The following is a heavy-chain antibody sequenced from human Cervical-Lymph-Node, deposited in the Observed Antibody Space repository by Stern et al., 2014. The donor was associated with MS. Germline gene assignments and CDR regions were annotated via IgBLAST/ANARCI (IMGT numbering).Heavy chain of an antibody. D-gene: IGHD3-10*01. J-gene: IGHJ4*02. Sequence: QVTLKESGPTLVKPTQTLTLTCAFSGFSLSASGVGVGWIRQTPGKALEWLALLYWDDDKRYSPSLKSRLAITKDSSKNQVVLTMTDMDSVDTGTYYCARRVAQVVRGVTKFDYWGRGTLVTVSS. CDR3: ARRVAQVVRGVTKFDY. V-gene: IGHV2-5*02. CDR1: GFSLSASGVG. CDR2: LYWDDDK.